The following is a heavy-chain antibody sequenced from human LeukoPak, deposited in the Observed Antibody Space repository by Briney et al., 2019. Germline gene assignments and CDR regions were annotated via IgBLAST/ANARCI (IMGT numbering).Heavy chain of an antibody. CDR2: INHDGSTK. D-gene: IGHD6-19*01. CDR3: AREPPHVGVPGPGDY. V-gene: IGHV3-7*01. J-gene: IGHJ4*02. CDR1: GFNLSNYW. Sequence: GGSLRLSCAGSGFNLSNYWMIWVRQAPGKGLEWVANINHDGSTKNYVDSVKGRFTISRDNAKNSLYLRMDSLGADDTAVCYCAREPPHVGVPGPGDYWGQGTLVTVSS.